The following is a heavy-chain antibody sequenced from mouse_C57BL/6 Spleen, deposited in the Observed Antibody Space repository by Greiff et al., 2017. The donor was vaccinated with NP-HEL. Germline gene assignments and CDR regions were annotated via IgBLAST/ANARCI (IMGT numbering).Heavy chain of an antibody. CDR3: ARGYYGSDAMDY. CDR1: GYTFTSYW. V-gene: IGHV1-64*01. D-gene: IGHD1-1*01. Sequence: QVKLQQPGAELVKPGASVKLSCKASGYTFTSYWMHWVKQRPGQGLEWIGMIHPNSGSTNYNEKFKSKATLTVDKSSSTAYMQLSSLTSEDSAVYYCARGYYGSDAMDYWGQGTSVTVSS. J-gene: IGHJ4*01. CDR2: IHPNSGST.